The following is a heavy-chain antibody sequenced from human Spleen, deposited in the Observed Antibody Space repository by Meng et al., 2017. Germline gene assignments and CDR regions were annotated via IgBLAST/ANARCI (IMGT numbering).Heavy chain of an antibody. CDR2: IYSGGST. CDR3: AKVQCGGDCYSFGGDWFDP. Sequence: GESLKISCAASGSTFNTYTMNWVRQAPGKGLEWVSTIYSGGSTYYADSVKGRFTISRDNSKNTLYLQMNSLRAEDTAVYYCAKVQCGGDCYSFGGDWFDPWGQETLVTVSS. J-gene: IGHJ5*02. V-gene: IGHV3-23*01. D-gene: IGHD2-21*02. CDR1: GSTFNTYT.